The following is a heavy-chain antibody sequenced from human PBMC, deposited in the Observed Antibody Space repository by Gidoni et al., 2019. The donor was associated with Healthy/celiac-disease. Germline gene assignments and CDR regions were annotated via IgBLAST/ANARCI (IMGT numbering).Heavy chain of an antibody. CDR2: IYYSGST. CDR3: ASFAYTAAFDY. V-gene: IGHV4-31*03. CDR1: GGSISSGGYY. D-gene: IGHD6-13*01. Sequence: QVQLQESGPGLVKPSQTLSLTCTVSGGSISSGGYYWSWIRQHPGKGLEWIGYIYYSGSTYYDPSLKSRFTISVDTSKNQFSLKLSSVTASDTALYYCASFAYTAAFDYGGQGTLVTVSS. J-gene: IGHJ4*02.